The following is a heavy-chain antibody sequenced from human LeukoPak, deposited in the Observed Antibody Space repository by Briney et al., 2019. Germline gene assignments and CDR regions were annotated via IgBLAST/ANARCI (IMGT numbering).Heavy chain of an antibody. V-gene: IGHV4-59*08. CDR1: GGSISSYY. CDR2: IYYSGST. D-gene: IGHD5-18*01. Sequence: SETLSLTCTVSGGSISSYYWSWIRQPPGKGLEWIGYIYYSGSTNYNPSLKSRVTISVDTSKNQFSLKLSSVTAADTAVYYCARHGASRRGYRYGYVWFDPWGQGTLVPGSS. J-gene: IGHJ5*02. CDR3: ARHGASRRGYRYGYVWFDP.